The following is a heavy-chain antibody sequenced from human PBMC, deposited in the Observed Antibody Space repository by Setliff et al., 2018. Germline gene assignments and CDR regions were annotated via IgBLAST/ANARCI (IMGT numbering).Heavy chain of an antibody. D-gene: IGHD3-22*01. CDR3: AHRRGDYYDSSGYYYDY. Sequence: SGPTLVNPTQTLTLTCTPSGVSVSTDGMCVSWVRQPPGKALEWLARIDWDDAKFYSPSLKTRLTISKDTSKSQVVLTMTNMDPVDTATYYCAHRRGDYYDSSGYYYDYWGQGTLVTSPQ. V-gene: IGHV2-70*12. CDR1: GVSVSTDGMC. J-gene: IGHJ4*02. CDR2: IDWDDAK.